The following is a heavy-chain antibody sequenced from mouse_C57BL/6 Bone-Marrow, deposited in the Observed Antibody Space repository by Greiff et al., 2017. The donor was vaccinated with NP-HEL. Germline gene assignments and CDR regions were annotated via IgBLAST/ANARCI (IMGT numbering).Heavy chain of an antibody. V-gene: IGHV1-20*01. CDR2: INPYNGDT. CDR3: ARDGGSSYLYWYFDV. CDR1: GYSFTGYF. J-gene: IGHJ1*03. Sequence: VQLKQSGPELVKPGDSVKISCKASGYSFTGYFMNWVMQSHGTSLEWIGRINPYNGDTFYNQKFKGKATLTVDKSSSTAHMELRSLTSEDSAVYYCARDGGSSYLYWYFDVWGTGTTVTVSS. D-gene: IGHD1-1*01.